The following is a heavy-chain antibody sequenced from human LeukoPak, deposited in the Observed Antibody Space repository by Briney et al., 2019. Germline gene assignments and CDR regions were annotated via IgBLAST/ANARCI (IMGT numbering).Heavy chain of an antibody. Sequence: SETLSLTCTVSGGSISSSSYYWGWIRQPPGKGLEWIGSIYYSGSTYYNPSLKSRVTISVDTSKNQFSLKLSSVTAADTAVYYCARHPRRGEFDPWGQGTLVTVSS. CDR2: IYYSGST. D-gene: IGHD7-27*01. J-gene: IGHJ5*02. V-gene: IGHV4-39*01. CDR1: GGSISSSSYY. CDR3: ARHPRRGEFDP.